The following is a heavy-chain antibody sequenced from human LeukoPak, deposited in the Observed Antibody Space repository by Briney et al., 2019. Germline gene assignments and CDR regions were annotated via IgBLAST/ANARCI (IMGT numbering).Heavy chain of an antibody. CDR1: GGSISSYY. CDR3: ARDVAYCGGDCYSFCDY. J-gene: IGHJ4*02. Sequence: SETLSLTCTVSGGSISSYYWSWIRQPPGKGLEWIGEISHRGSTNYNPSLKSRVTISVYTSKNQFSLKLTSVTAADTAVYYCARDVAYCGGDCYSFCDYWGQGTLVTVSS. D-gene: IGHD2-21*02. V-gene: IGHV4-34*01. CDR2: ISHRGST.